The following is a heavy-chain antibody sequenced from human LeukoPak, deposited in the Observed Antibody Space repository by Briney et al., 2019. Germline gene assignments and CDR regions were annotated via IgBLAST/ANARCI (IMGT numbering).Heavy chain of an antibody. J-gene: IGHJ4*02. CDR3: ATGNVPARGGMNY. CDR2: IYREGAT. D-gene: IGHD2-2*01. V-gene: IGHV3-53*01. Sequence: SGGSLRLSWSASGFTVHNNYKIWVRQAPGKGRHWVSLIYREGATNYAASGKGRFTISRDRSNNTLYLQRNSLKAGDTAMYFCATGNVPARGGMNYWGRGTLVSVSS. CDR1: GFTVHNNY.